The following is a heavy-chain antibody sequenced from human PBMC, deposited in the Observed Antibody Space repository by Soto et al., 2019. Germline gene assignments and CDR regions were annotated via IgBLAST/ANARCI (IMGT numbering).Heavy chain of an antibody. Sequence: SETLSLTCAVYGGSFSGYYWNLIRQPPGKGLEWIGEITHSGSTDYNPSLKSRVTISVDTSKNQFSLKLSSVTAADTAVYYCARGRKQQPVRGMFNWFDPWGQGTLVT. D-gene: IGHD6-13*01. CDR3: ARGRKQQPVRGMFNWFDP. CDR2: ITHSGST. J-gene: IGHJ5*02. CDR1: GGSFSGYY. V-gene: IGHV4-34*01.